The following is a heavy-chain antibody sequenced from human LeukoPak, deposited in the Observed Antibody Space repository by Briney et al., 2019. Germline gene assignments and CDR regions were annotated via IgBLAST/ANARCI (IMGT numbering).Heavy chain of an antibody. D-gene: IGHD4-17*01. V-gene: IGHV1-2*02. CDR3: ARHMTTANNWFDP. CDR1: GYTFTGYY. Sequence: ASVKVSCKASGYTFTGYYMHWVRQAPGQGLEWMGWINPSSGGTNYAQKFQGRVTMTRDTFISTAYMELSRLISDDTAVYYCARHMTTANNWFDPWGQGTLVTVPS. CDR2: INPSSGGT. J-gene: IGHJ5*02.